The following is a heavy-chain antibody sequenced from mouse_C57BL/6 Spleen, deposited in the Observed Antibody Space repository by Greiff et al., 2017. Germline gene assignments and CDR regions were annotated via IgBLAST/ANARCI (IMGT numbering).Heavy chain of an antibody. CDR1: GYTFTSYW. J-gene: IGHJ2*01. V-gene: IGHV1-52*01. CDR3: ARWHDYDPLSFDY. D-gene: IGHD2-4*01. Sequence: VQLQQPGAELVRPGSSVKLSCKASGYTFTSYWMHWVKQRPIQGLEWIGNIYPSDSETHYNQKFKDKATLTVDKSSSTAYMQLSSLTSEDSAVYYGARWHDYDPLSFDYWGQGTTLTVSS. CDR2: IYPSDSET.